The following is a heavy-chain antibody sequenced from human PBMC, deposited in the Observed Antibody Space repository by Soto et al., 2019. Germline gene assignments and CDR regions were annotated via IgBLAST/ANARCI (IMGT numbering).Heavy chain of an antibody. J-gene: IGHJ3*02. CDR3: AKDLADYDCGRGYRKLDAFDI. Sequence: GGSLRLSCAASGFTFSSYAMSWVRQAPGKGLEWVSAISGSGGSTYYADSVKGRFTISRDNSKNTLYLQMNSLRAEDTAVYYCAKDLADYDCGRGYRKLDAFDIWGQGTMVTGSS. CDR1: GFTFSSYA. V-gene: IGHV3-23*01. D-gene: IGHD3-3*01. CDR2: ISGSGGST.